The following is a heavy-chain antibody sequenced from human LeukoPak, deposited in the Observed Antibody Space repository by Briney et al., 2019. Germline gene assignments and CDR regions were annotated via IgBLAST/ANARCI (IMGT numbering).Heavy chain of an antibody. CDR1: GDSINTSNYF. Sequence: PSETLSLTCTVSGDSINTSNYFWGWIRQSTGKGVEWIGKIYYIGTSDYNPSLKSRVTISIDTSKNQFSLNLRSVTAADTAFYYCARHRSGSYIRYFDFWGQGALVTVSS. D-gene: IGHD1-26*01. CDR3: ARHRSGSYIRYFDF. J-gene: IGHJ4*02. CDR2: IYYIGTS. V-gene: IGHV4-39*01.